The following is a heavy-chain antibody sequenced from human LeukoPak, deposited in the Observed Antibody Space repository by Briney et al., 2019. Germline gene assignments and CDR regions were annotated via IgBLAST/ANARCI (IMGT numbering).Heavy chain of an antibody. CDR1: GFTFSSFG. CDR2: IWYDASNK. CDR3: VRGVGVSRFNYFDP. D-gene: IGHD6-13*01. J-gene: IGHJ5*02. V-gene: IGHV3-33*01. Sequence: GRSLTLSCAASGFTFSSFGMHWVRQAPGKGLEWVAVIWYDASNKYYADSVKGRFTISRDNSKNTLFLQMNSLRDDDTAVYYCVRGVGVSRFNYFDPWGEGTLVIVSS.